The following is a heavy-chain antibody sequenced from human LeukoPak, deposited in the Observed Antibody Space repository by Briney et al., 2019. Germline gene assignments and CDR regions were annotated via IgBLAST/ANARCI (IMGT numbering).Heavy chain of an antibody. Sequence: GGSLRLSCTTSGFAFDDFAMSWVRQPAGKGLEWVGFIRRRAYGGAAEYAASVKGRFIISGDDSKGIAYLQMNSLKTEDTAVYYCSRNGLVDFDYWGQGSRVIVSP. CDR3: SRNGLVDFDY. V-gene: IGHV3-49*04. CDR1: GFAFDDFA. J-gene: IGHJ4*02. CDR2: IRRRAYGGAA.